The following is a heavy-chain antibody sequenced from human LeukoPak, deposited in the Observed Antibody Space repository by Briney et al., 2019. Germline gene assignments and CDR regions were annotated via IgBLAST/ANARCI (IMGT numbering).Heavy chain of an antibody. CDR3: ARAAGRFWFDP. V-gene: IGHV4-34*01. Sequence: PSDTLSLTCAVYGGSFSGYYWSWIRQPPGKGLEWIGEINHSGSTNYNPSLKSRVTISVDTSKNQFSLKLSSVTAADTAVYYCARAAGRFWFDPWGQGTLVTVSS. J-gene: IGHJ5*02. CDR1: GGSFSGYY. CDR2: INHSGST. D-gene: IGHD6-13*01.